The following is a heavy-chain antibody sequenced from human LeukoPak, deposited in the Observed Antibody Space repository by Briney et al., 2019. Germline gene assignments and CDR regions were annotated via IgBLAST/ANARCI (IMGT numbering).Heavy chain of an antibody. CDR2: IIPILGIA. CDR1: GGTFSSYA. V-gene: IGHV1-69*04. CDR3: ARRWELPDYYYYSMDV. Sequence: ASVKVSCKASGGTFSSYAISWVRQAPGQGLEWMGRIIPILGIANYAQKFQGRVTITADKSTSTAYMELSSLRSEDTAVYYCARRWELPDYYYYSMDVWGQGTTVTVSS. J-gene: IGHJ6*02. D-gene: IGHD1-26*01.